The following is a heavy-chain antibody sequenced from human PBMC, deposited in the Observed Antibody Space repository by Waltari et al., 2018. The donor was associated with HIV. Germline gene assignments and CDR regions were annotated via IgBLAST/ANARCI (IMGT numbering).Heavy chain of an antibody. CDR3: AKGPFDY. Sequence: EVQLVESGGGLVQPGRSLRLSCAASGFTFDDYAMHRVRQAPGKGLVWGAGISRNSGSIGYEDSVMSRFTISRDNAKNSVYLEMNSLRTEDTALYYCAKGPFDYWGQGTLVTVSS. CDR1: GFTFDDYA. CDR2: ISRNSGSI. J-gene: IGHJ4*02. V-gene: IGHV3-9*01.